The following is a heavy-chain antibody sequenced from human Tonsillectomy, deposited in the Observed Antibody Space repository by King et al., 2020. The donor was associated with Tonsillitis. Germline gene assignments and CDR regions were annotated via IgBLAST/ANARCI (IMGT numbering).Heavy chain of an antibody. CDR3: AKAYYYDSCGYYRPELLQH. CDR1: GFTFSSYA. V-gene: IGHV3-23*04. J-gene: IGHJ1*01. D-gene: IGHD3-22*01. CDR2: VSGSGGST. Sequence: VQLVESGGGLVQPGGSLRLSCAASGFTFSSYAMSWVRQAPGKGLEWVSGVSGSGGSTYYADSVKGRFTISRDNSKNTLYLQMNSLRAEDTAVYYCAKAYYYDSCGYYRPELLQHWGQGTLVTVPS.